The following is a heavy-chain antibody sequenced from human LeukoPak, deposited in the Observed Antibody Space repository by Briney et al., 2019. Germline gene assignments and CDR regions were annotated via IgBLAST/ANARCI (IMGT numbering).Heavy chain of an antibody. CDR2: ITDSYNT. CDR1: GIAFSDSA. J-gene: IGHJ5*02. D-gene: IGHD6-19*01. V-gene: IGHV3-23*01. Sequence: GGSLRLSCAASGIAFSDSAMYWVRQAPGKGLECVSVITDSYNTYYGDSVKGRFTVSRDNSRKTLYLQMNSLRDDDTALYYCAKGACSSGCLGNHWGQGTRVIVSS. CDR3: AKGACSSGCLGNH.